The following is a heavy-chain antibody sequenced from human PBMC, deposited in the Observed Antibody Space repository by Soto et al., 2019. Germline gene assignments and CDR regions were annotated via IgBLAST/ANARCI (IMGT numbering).Heavy chain of an antibody. J-gene: IGHJ4*02. CDR1: GFTFSSYW. V-gene: IGHV3-7*01. CDR2: IKQDGSEK. D-gene: IGHD3-16*02. Sequence: GGSLRLSCAASGFTFSSYWMSWVRQAPGKGLEWVANIKQDGSEKYYVDSVKGRFTISRDNAKNSLYLQMNSLRAEDTAVYYCARCPPLRLGELSSLFDYWGQGTLVTVSS. CDR3: ARCPPLRLGELSSLFDY.